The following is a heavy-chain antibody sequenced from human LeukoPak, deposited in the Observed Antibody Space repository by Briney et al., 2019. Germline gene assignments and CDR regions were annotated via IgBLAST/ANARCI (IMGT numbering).Heavy chain of an antibody. CDR3: ARVGVEQWLVLGN. CDR2: IYHSGST. V-gene: IGHV4-38-2*02. J-gene: IGHJ4*02. CDR1: GYSISSGYY. Sequence: SETLSLTCTVSGYSISSGYYWGWIRQPPGKGLEWIGSIYHSGSTYYNPSLKSRVTISVDTSKNQFSLKLSSVTAADTAVYYCARVGVEQWLVLGNWGQGTLVTVSS. D-gene: IGHD6-19*01.